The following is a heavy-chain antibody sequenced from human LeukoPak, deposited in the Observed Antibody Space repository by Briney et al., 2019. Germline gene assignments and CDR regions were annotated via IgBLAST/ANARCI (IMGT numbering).Heavy chain of an antibody. D-gene: IGHD6-13*01. CDR2: IRYDGSNK. CDR3: AKRGAAAGTEVDY. V-gene: IGHV3-30*02. J-gene: IGHJ4*02. Sequence: GGSLRLSCAASAFTFSSYGMHWVRQAPGKGLEWVAFIRYDGSNKYYAESVKGRFTISRDNSKNTLYLQMNSLRAEDTDVYYCAKRGAAAGTEVDYWGQGTLVTVSS. CDR1: AFTFSSYG.